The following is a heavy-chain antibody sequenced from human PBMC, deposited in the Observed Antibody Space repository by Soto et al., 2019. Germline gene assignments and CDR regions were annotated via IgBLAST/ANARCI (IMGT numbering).Heavy chain of an antibody. CDR2: IWYDGSNK. D-gene: IGHD2-15*01. CDR1: GFTFSSYG. J-gene: IGHJ4*02. Sequence: PGGSLRLSCAASGFTFSSYGMHWVRQAPGKGLEWVAVIWYDGSNKYYADSVKGRFTISRDNSKNTLYLQMNSLRAEDTAVYYCARGRVQPSPLVVVVAASQPFDYWGQGTLVTVSS. V-gene: IGHV3-33*01. CDR3: ARGRVQPSPLVVVVAASQPFDY.